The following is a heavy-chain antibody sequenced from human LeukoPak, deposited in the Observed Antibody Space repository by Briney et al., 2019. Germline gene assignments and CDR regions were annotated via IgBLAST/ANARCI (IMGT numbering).Heavy chain of an antibody. D-gene: IGHD6-13*01. V-gene: IGHV5-51*01. J-gene: IGHJ3*02. CDR3: ARHTAAGNDAFDI. CDR2: IYPGGSDT. CDR1: GYSFTSYW. Sequence: GESLKISCKGSGYSFTSYWIGWVRQMPGKGLEWMGIIYPGGSDTRYSPSFQGQVTISADKSISTAYLQWSSLKASDTAMYYCARHTAAGNDAFDIWGQGSMVTVSS.